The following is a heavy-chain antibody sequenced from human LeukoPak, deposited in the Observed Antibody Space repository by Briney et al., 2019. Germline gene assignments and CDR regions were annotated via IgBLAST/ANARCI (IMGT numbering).Heavy chain of an antibody. CDR2: IIPTFGTA. D-gene: IGHD3-22*01. Sequence: ASVKVSCKASGGTFSSYAISWVRQAPGQGLEWMGGIIPTFGTANYAQKFQGRVTITADESTSTAYMELSSLRSEDTAVYYCARDSGYYDSSGYEYPMGHYFDYWGQGTLVTVSS. CDR1: GGTFSSYA. CDR3: ARDSGYYDSSGYEYPMGHYFDY. V-gene: IGHV1-69*13. J-gene: IGHJ4*02.